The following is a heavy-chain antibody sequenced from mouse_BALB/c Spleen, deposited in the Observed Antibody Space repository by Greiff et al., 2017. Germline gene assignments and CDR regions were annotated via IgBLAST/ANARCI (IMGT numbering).Heavy chain of an antibody. CDR1: GFTFSDYG. CDR2: ISNLAYSI. CDR3: ARDDGYYGYFDV. J-gene: IGHJ1*01. Sequence: EVMLVESGGGLVQPGGSRKLSCAASGFTFSDYGMAWVRQAPGKGPEGVAFISNLAYSIYYAETVTGRFTITRENAKNTLYLEMDSLRSEDTAMDYCARDDGYYGYFDVWGAGTTVTVSS. D-gene: IGHD2-3*01. V-gene: IGHV5-15*02.